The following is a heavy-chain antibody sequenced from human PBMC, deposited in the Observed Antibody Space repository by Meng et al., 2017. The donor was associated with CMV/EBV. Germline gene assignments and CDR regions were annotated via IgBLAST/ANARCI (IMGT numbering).Heavy chain of an antibody. D-gene: IGHD3-22*01. Sequence: GGSLRLSCAASGFTFSSYSMNWVRQAPGKGLEWVSSISSSSSYIYYADSVKGRFTISRDNAKNSLYLQMNSLRAEDTAVYYCARLPSSKRITMIVVDYWGQGTLATVSS. J-gene: IGHJ4*02. CDR3: ARLPSSKRITMIVVDY. V-gene: IGHV3-21*01. CDR1: GFTFSSYS. CDR2: ISSSSSYI.